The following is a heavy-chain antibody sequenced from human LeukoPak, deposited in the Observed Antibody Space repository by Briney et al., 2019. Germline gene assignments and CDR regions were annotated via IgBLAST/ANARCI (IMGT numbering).Heavy chain of an antibody. V-gene: IGHV3-30*04. CDR3: ARDGVRRGYDQADY. J-gene: IGHJ4*02. Sequence: PGGSLRLSCAASGFTFSSYAMHWVRQAPGKGLEWVAVISYDGSNKYYADSVKGRFTISRGNSKNTLYLQMNSLRAEDTAVYYCARDGVRRGYDQADYWGQGTLVTVSS. D-gene: IGHD5-12*01. CDR1: GFTFSSYA. CDR2: ISYDGSNK.